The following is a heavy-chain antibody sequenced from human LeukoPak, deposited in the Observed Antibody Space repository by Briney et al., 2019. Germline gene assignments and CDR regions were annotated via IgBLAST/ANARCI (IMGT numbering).Heavy chain of an antibody. CDR2: IIPIFGTA. CDR3: ARGLHCSSTSCYTRGPYNWFDP. J-gene: IGHJ5*02. Sequence: GASVKVSCKASGGTFSSYAISWVRQAPGQGLEWMGGIIPIFGTANYAQKFQGRVTITADEPTSTAYMELSSLRSEDTAVYYCARGLHCSSTSCYTRGPYNWFDPWGQGTLVTVSS. V-gene: IGHV1-69*13. CDR1: GGTFSSYA. D-gene: IGHD2-2*02.